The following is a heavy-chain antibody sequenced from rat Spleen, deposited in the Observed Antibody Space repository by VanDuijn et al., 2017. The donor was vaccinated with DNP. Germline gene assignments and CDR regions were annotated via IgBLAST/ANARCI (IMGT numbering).Heavy chain of an antibody. J-gene: IGHJ1*01. CDR2: ITSGGGNT. V-gene: IGHV5S13*01. CDR3: ARGSTSIYWYFDF. D-gene: IGHD3-1*01. Sequence: EVQLVESGGGLVQPGRSLKLSCAASGFTFSNHGMAWVRQVPTKGLEWVASITSGGGNTYYGDSVKGRFTISRDNAKSTLYLQMNSLRSEDMATYYCARGSTSIYWYFDFWGPGTMVTVSS. CDR1: GFTFSNHG.